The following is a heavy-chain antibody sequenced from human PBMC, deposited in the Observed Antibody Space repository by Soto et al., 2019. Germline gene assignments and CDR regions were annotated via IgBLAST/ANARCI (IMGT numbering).Heavy chain of an antibody. J-gene: IGHJ4*02. Sequence: GGYLRLSCAASGFTVSSNYMSWVRQAPGKGLEWVSVIYSGGSTYYADSVKGRFTISRDNSKNTLYLQMNSLRAEDTAVYYCARDGYSSGPENWGQGTPRHRLL. CDR3: ARDGYSSGPEN. V-gene: IGHV3-53*01. CDR2: IYSGGST. CDR1: GFTVSSNY. D-gene: IGHD6-19*01.